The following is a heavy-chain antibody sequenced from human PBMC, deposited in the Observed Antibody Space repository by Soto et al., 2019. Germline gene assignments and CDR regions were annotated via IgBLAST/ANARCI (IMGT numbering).Heavy chain of an antibody. D-gene: IGHD2-2*01. Sequence: SETLSLTCAVYGGSFSAYSWSWIRQPPGKGLEWIGEITHSGSTYYNPSLKSRVTISVGRSKNQFSLKLSSVTAADTAVYYCARVGIVVVPAATLGGWFDPWGQGTLVTVSS. CDR2: ITHSGST. CDR1: GGSFSAYS. V-gene: IGHV4-34*01. CDR3: ARVGIVVVPAATLGGWFDP. J-gene: IGHJ5*02.